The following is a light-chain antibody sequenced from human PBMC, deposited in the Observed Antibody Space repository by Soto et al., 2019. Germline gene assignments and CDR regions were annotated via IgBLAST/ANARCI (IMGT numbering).Light chain of an antibody. Sequence: DIEMTQSPSSLSASVGDRVTLTCRASENIRTYLNWYQHKPGKAPNLLIYGASTLQSGVPSRFSGSGSGTDFTLTISRLQPEDFATYYCQESYSAPEFTFGGGTNVDIK. V-gene: IGKV1-39*01. CDR2: GAS. J-gene: IGKJ4*01. CDR3: QESYSAPEFT. CDR1: ENIRTY.